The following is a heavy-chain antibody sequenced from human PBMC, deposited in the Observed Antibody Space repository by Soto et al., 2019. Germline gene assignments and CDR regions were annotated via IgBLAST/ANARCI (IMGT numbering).Heavy chain of an antibody. CDR2: FIPIFGTI. CDR1: GGTFSTYG. D-gene: IGHD1-26*01. V-gene: IGHV1-69*01. CDR3: ASRERVDAFDV. Sequence: QVQLVQSGAEVTKPGSSVKVSCKASGGTFSTYGITWVRQASGQGLEWMGGFIPIFGTIKFAQKFQGRLTITPDESTSTVYMELSSLTSEDTAVYYCASRERVDAFDVWGQGTMVTVSS. J-gene: IGHJ3*01.